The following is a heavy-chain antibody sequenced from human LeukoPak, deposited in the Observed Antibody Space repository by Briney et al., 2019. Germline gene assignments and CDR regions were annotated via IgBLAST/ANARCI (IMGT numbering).Heavy chain of an antibody. CDR1: GDSISSYY. CDR3: ARTVVVTAIHYFDY. D-gene: IGHD2-21*02. V-gene: IGHV4-4*09. CDR2: IYTIGST. Sequence: PSETLSLTCTVSGDSISSYYWSWIRQPPGKGLEWIGYIYTIGSTNYNPSLESRVTISVDTSKNHFSLKLSSVTAADTAVYYCARTVVVTAIHYFDYWGRGTLVTVSS. J-gene: IGHJ4*02.